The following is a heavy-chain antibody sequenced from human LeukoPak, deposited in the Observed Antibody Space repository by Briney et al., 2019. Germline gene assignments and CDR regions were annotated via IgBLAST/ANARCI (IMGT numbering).Heavy chain of an antibody. Sequence: GGSLRLSCAASRISDYMIWVRQAPGTGLEWVSVIYTGDNTYYANSVKGRFTISRDNSQRMLYLQMNSLRAEDTSVYYCASSTCTPGGFDFWGQGTLVTVSS. CDR2: IYTGDNT. J-gene: IGHJ4*02. D-gene: IGHD2-2*01. V-gene: IGHV3-66*01. CDR1: RISDY. CDR3: ASSTCTPGGFDF.